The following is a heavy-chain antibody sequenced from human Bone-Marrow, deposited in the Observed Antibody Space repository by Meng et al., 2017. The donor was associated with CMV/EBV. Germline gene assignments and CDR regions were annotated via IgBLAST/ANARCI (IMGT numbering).Heavy chain of an antibody. CDR3: ARDTYYYDSSGYYRPKYPDY. D-gene: IGHD3-22*01. V-gene: IGHV3-21*01. Sequence: ETLSLTCAASGFTFSSYSMNWVRQAPGKGLEWVSSISSSSSYIYYADSVKGRFTISRDNAKNSLYLQMNSLRAEDTAVYYCARDTYYYDSSGYYRPKYPDYWGQGTLVTVSS. J-gene: IGHJ4*02. CDR1: GFTFSSYS. CDR2: ISSSSSYI.